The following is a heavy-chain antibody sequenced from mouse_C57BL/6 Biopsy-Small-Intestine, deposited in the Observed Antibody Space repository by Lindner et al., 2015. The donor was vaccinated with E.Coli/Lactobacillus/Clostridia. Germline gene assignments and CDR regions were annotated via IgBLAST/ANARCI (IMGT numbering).Heavy chain of an antibody. V-gene: IGHV5-17*01. J-gene: IGHJ3*01. CDR1: GFTFSDYG. CDR3: ARDSSAWFAY. Sequence: VQLQESGGGLVKPGGSLKLSCAASGFTFSDYGMHWVRQAPEKGLEWVAYISGGSSTIYYADTVKGRFTISRDNAKNTLFLQMTSLLSEDTAMYYCARDSSAWFAYWGPRDSGHCLC. CDR2: ISGGSSTI. D-gene: IGHD3-1*01.